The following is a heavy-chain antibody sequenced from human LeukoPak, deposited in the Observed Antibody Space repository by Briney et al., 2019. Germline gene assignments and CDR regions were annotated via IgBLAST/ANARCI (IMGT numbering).Heavy chain of an antibody. CDR2: IKQDGSEK. Sequence: GGSLRLPRAASGFTFSSYWMNWFRQPPGKGLEWVANIKQDGSEKYYVDSVKGRFTISRYNAKKSLYLQMNSLRAEDTGVYYCARDPSRGYTYGYDDYRGPGILCSVSS. V-gene: IGHV3-7*01. D-gene: IGHD5-18*01. CDR3: ARDPSRGYTYGYDDY. CDR1: GFTFSSYW. J-gene: IGHJ4*02.